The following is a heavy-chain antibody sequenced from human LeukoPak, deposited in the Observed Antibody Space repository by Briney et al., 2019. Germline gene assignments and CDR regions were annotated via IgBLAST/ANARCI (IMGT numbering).Heavy chain of an antibody. Sequence: GSLRLSCAASGFTFSSYWMSWVRQPPGKGLEWIGSIYYSGSTYYNPSLKSRVTISVDTSKNQFSLKLSSVTAADTAVYYCARPTNDYYDSSGYSYYFDYWGQGTLVTVSS. CDR2: IYYSGST. V-gene: IGHV4-39*01. CDR1: GFTFSSYW. D-gene: IGHD3-22*01. J-gene: IGHJ4*02. CDR3: ARPTNDYYDSSGYSYYFDY.